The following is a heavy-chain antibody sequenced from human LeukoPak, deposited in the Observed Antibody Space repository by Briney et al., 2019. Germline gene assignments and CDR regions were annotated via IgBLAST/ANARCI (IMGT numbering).Heavy chain of an antibody. CDR1: GYTFTGYF. Sequence: ASVKVSCKASGYTFTGYFIHWVRQAPGQGLEWMAWLNPNNGDTNYAQKFQGRVTMTRDTSISTAFMDLSRLRSDDTAVYYCAYYSYAAAFDYWGQGTLVSVSS. V-gene: IGHV1-2*02. CDR2: LNPNNGDT. J-gene: IGHJ4*02. D-gene: IGHD5-18*01. CDR3: AYYSYAAAFDY.